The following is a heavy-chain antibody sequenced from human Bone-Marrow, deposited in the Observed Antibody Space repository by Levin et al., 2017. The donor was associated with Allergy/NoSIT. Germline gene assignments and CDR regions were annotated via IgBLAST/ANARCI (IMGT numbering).Heavy chain of an antibody. Sequence: SQTLSLTCTVSGGSISSGDYYWRWIRQPPGKGLEWIGYIYYSGSTYYNPSLKSRVTISVDTSKNQFSLKLSSVTAADTAVYYCARDRGIAAAGTFDYWGQGTLVTVSS. D-gene: IGHD6-13*01. J-gene: IGHJ4*02. CDR3: ARDRGIAAAGTFDY. CDR1: GGSISSGDYY. V-gene: IGHV4-30-4*01. CDR2: IYYSGST.